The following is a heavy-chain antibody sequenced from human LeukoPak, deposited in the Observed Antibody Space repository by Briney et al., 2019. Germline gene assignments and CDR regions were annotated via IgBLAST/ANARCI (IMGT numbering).Heavy chain of an antibody. Sequence: PGGSLRLSCAASGFTFSSYSMNWVRQAPGKGLEWVSSISSSSSYIYYADSVKGRFTISRDNAKNSLYLQMNSLRAEDTAVYYCARDLERCSSTSCYFDYWGQGTLVTVSS. CDR1: GFTFSSYS. CDR2: ISSSSSYI. D-gene: IGHD2-2*01. CDR3: ARDLERCSSTSCYFDY. V-gene: IGHV3-21*01. J-gene: IGHJ4*02.